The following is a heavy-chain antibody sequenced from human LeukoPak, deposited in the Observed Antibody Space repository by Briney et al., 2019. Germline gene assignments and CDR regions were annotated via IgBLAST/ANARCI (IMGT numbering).Heavy chain of an antibody. V-gene: IGHV3-53*01. J-gene: IGHJ4*02. Sequence: GGSLRLSCAASGFTVSSNYMSWVRQAPRKGLEWVSTIYSGGSTYYADSVKGRFTISRDNSKNTLYLQMNSLRAEDTAVYYCARSYYYESSGYYYFDYWGQGTLVTVSS. CDR2: IYSGGST. D-gene: IGHD3-22*01. CDR1: GFTVSSNY. CDR3: ARSYYYESSGYYYFDY.